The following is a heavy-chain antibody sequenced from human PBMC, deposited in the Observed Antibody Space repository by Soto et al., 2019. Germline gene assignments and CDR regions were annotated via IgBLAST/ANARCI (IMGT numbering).Heavy chain of an antibody. CDR3: AREKGYISGPKNFDY. CDR2: IYDSGSS. Sequence: PSETLSLTCTVSGASISSGDSFWSWIRQSPGKGLQWIGYIYDSGSSYYNPSLKSRVTMSVDTSRNQFSLKLSSVTAADTAVYYCAREKGYISGPKNFDYWGQGTLVTVSS. D-gene: IGHD5-12*01. J-gene: IGHJ4*02. CDR1: GASISSGDSF. V-gene: IGHV4-30-4*01.